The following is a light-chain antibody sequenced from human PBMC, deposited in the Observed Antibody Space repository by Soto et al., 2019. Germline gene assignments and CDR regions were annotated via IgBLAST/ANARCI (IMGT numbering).Light chain of an antibody. CDR1: QSVSSY. Sequence: SPGRLSWSPWEKKNLSCRASQSVSSYLAWYQQKPGQGPRLLIYGASTRATGIQARFSGSGSGRRFTISVCGLHIHAFPVYHCQEYNHWLSFGQGTRLEIK. CDR3: QEYNHWLS. V-gene: IGKV3D-15*01. CDR2: GAS. J-gene: IGKJ5*01.